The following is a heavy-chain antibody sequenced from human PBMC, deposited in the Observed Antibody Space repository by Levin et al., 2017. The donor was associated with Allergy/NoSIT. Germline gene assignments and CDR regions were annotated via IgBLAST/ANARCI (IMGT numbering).Heavy chain of an antibody. CDR3: AKNIGLHTAPDY. V-gene: IGHV3-30*18. CDR1: GFTFSSYA. Sequence: GESLKISCAASGFTFSSYAMHWVRQAPGKGLEWVALISNDGSDKDYADSVKGRFTISRDNSKNTLYLQMDSLRPEDTAVYYCAKNIGLHTAPDYWGQGTLVTVSS. D-gene: IGHD5-18*01. CDR2: ISNDGSDK. J-gene: IGHJ4*02.